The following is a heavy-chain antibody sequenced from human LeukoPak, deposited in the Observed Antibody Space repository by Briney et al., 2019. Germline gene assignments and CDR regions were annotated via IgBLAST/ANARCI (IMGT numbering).Heavy chain of an antibody. Sequence: VGSLRLSCAASGFTFSSYEMNWVRLAPGKGLEWVSAISGSGGSTYYADSVKGRFPIPRDNFKNRLFLQMKSLRAEDTDVYYCAKESPVTPGSVNWFDSWGQGAMVTVSS. V-gene: IGHV3-23*01. CDR1: GFTFSSYE. CDR3: AKESPVTPGSVNWFDS. D-gene: IGHD4-17*01. J-gene: IGHJ5*01. CDR2: ISGSGGST.